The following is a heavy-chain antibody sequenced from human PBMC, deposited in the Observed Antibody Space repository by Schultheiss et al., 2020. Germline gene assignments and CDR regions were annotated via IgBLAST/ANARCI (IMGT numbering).Heavy chain of an antibody. D-gene: IGHD1-7*01. J-gene: IGHJ4*02. Sequence: GGSLRLSCAASGFTFSSYAMSWVRQAPGKGLEWVAVIWYDGSNKYYADSVKGRFTISRDNAKNTLYLQMNSLRAEDTAVYYCAKDPRTGTRIAHFFDYWGQGTLVTVSS. CDR2: IWYDGSNK. CDR1: GFTFSSYA. CDR3: AKDPRTGTRIAHFFDY. V-gene: IGHV3-33*03.